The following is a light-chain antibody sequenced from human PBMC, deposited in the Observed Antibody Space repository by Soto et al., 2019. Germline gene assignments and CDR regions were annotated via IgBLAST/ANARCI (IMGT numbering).Light chain of an antibody. J-gene: IGKJ4*01. Sequence: ESVLTQAPSTLFLSQGERATHSCRASQSVSNYLAWYQQKPGQAPRLFIYDASNRATGIPARFSGSGSGTDFTLTISSLEPEDFAVYYCLQRSKWPLTFGGGTKVDIK. CDR3: LQRSKWPLT. V-gene: IGKV3-11*01. CDR2: DAS. CDR1: QSVSNY.